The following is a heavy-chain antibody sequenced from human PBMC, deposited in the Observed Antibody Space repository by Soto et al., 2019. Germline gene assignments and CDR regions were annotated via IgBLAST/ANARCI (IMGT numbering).Heavy chain of an antibody. CDR1: GFTFRSYW. J-gene: IGHJ4*02. CDR2: ISYDGRNK. CDR3: ARFAYYYGSGNDY. D-gene: IGHD3-10*01. V-gene: IGHV3-30*03. Sequence: PGGSLRLSWAASGFTFRSYWMHWGRQAPGKGLGWGAVISYDGRNKYYADSVKGRFTISRDNSKNTLYLQMNSLRAEDTAVYYCARFAYYYGSGNDYWGQGTLVTVSS.